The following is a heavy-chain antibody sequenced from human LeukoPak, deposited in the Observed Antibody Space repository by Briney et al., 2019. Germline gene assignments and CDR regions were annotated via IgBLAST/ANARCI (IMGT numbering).Heavy chain of an antibody. CDR3: ARDRGYCSGGSCRWIQLWFGFDY. D-gene: IGHD2-15*01. CDR1: GFIFSSYS. CDR2: ISSSSTSK. Sequence: HGGSLRLSCAVSGFIFSSYSMNWVRQAPGKGLEWVSHISSSSTSKYYADSVKGRFTISRDNAKNSLYLQMNSLRAEDTAVYYCARDRGYCSGGSCRWIQLWFGFDYWGQGTLVTVSS. V-gene: IGHV3-48*04. J-gene: IGHJ4*02.